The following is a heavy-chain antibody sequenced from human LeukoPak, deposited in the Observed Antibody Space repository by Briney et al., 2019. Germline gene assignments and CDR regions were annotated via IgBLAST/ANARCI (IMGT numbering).Heavy chain of an antibody. Sequence: RPSETLSLTCTVSGGSISSYYWSWIRQPPGKGLEWIGYIYYSGSTNYNPSLKSRVTISVDTSKNQFSLKLSSVTAADTAVYYCARALIPDSSDLYMDVWGKGTTVTVSS. D-gene: IGHD3-22*01. J-gene: IGHJ6*03. CDR1: GGSISSYY. CDR2: IYYSGST. V-gene: IGHV4-59*12. CDR3: ARALIPDSSDLYMDV.